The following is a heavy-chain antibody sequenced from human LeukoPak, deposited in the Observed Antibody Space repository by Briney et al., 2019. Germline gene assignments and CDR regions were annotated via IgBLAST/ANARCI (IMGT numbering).Heavy chain of an antibody. V-gene: IGHV3-7*01. D-gene: IGHD6-13*01. J-gene: IGHJ4*02. CDR1: GFTFSSYW. Sequence: GGSLRLSCAASGFTFSSYWMSWVRQAPGKGLEWVANIKQDGSEKYYVDSVKGRFTISRDNAKNSLYLQMNGLRAEDTAVYYCARDPYSSSWYSATLFDYWGQGTLVTVSS. CDR3: ARDPYSSSWYSATLFDY. CDR2: IKQDGSEK.